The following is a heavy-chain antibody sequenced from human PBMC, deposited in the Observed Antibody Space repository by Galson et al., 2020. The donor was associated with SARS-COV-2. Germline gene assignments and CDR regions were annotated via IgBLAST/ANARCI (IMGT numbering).Heavy chain of an antibody. CDR1: GGSISNYY. J-gene: IGHJ4*02. V-gene: IGHV4-59*08. CDR3: ARLSSNSGSYANDY. D-gene: IGHD1-26*01. Sequence: SETLSLTCTASGGSISNYYWSWIRQPPGKGLEWIGYIYYSGSTNYNPSLKSRVTISVDTSKNQFSLKLSSVTAADTAVYYCARLSSNSGSYANDYWGQGTLVTVSS. CDR2: IYYSGST.